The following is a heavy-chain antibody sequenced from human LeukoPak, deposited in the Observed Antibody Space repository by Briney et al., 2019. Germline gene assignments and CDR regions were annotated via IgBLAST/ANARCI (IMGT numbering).Heavy chain of an antibody. V-gene: IGHV1-69*04. CDR1: GGTFSSYA. Sequence: SVKVSCKASGGTFSSYAISWVRQAPGQGLEWMGRIIPILGIANYAQKFQGRVTITADKSTSTAYMELSSLRSEDTAVYYCARVVPAVTPWIDWFDPWGQGTLVTVSS. CDR3: ARVVPAVTPWIDWFDP. D-gene: IGHD2-2*01. J-gene: IGHJ5*02. CDR2: IIPILGIA.